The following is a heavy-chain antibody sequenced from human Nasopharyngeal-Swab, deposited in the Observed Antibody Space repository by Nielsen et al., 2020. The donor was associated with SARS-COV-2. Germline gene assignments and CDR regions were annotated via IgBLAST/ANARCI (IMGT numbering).Heavy chain of an antibody. V-gene: IGHV4-34*01. CDR3: ARALRGAAAKYYFDY. CDR2: INHSGST. Sequence: SETLSPTCAVYGGSFSGYYWSWIRQPPGKGLEWIGEINHSGSTNYNPSLKSRVTISVDTSKNQFSLKLSSVTAADTAVYYCARALRGAAAKYYFDYWGQGTLVTVSS. CDR1: GGSFSGYY. J-gene: IGHJ4*02. D-gene: IGHD6-25*01.